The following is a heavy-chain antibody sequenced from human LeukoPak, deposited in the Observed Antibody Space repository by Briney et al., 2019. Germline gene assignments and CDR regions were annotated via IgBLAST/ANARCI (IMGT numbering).Heavy chain of an antibody. CDR1: GGTFSSYA. Sequence: GASVKVSCKASGGTFSSYAISWVRQAPGQGLEWMGGIIPILGIANYAQKFQGRVTITADKSTSTAYMELSSLRSEDTAVYYCAREEGVAAPDYWGQGTLVTVSS. CDR3: AREEGVAAPDY. J-gene: IGHJ4*02. D-gene: IGHD6-19*01. V-gene: IGHV1-69*10. CDR2: IIPILGIA.